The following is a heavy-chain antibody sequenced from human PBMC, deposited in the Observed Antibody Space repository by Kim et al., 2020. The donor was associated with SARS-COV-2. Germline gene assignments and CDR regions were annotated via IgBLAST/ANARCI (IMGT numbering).Heavy chain of an antibody. J-gene: IGHJ6*02. Sequence: GNPPYAQAFTGRFVLSLDTSVSTAYLQSSSLRAEDTAVYYCARGPGGMDVWGQGTTVTVSS. CDR2: GNP. V-gene: IGHV7-4-1*02. CDR3: ARGPGGMDV.